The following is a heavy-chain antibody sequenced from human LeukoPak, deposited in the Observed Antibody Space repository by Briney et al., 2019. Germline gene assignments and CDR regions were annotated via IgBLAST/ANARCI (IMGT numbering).Heavy chain of an antibody. D-gene: IGHD3-10*02. CDR2: IRSRDGIV. J-gene: IGHJ4*02. V-gene: IGHV3-48*01. CDR3: ARLCWGNQLAGLDS. Sequence: GGSLRLSCVASGFTFNAYSMNWARQAPGKGLEWISYIRSRDGIVSYADSVKGRFTISTDTAKSSLFLQMNSLRAEDTAVYYCARLCWGNQLAGLDSWGQGTLVTVSS. CDR1: GFTFNAYS.